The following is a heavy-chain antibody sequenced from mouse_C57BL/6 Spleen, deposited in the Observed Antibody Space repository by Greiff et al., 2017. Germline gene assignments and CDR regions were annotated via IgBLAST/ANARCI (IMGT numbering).Heavy chain of an antibody. J-gene: IGHJ2*01. CDR1: GYTFTSYW. CDR2: IDPSDSYT. D-gene: IGHD1-1*01. Sequence: QVQLQQPGAELVMPGASVKLSCKASGYTFTSYWMHWVKQRPGQGLEWIGEIDPSDSYTNYNQKFKGKSTLTVDKSSSTAYMQRSSLTSEDSAVYDCAIYDGSSHLFDYWGQGTTLTVSS. V-gene: IGHV1-69*01. CDR3: AIYDGSSHLFDY.